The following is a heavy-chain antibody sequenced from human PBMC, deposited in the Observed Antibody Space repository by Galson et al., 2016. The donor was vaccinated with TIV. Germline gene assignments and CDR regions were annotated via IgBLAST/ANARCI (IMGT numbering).Heavy chain of an antibody. CDR3: HVVLTSGDSYGLDV. J-gene: IGHJ6*02. D-gene: IGHD3-22*01. CDR1: GGTFHKYT. V-gene: IGHV1-69*02. CDR2: IVPILGMT. Sequence: SVKVSCKASGGTFHKYTISWVRQAPGQGLEWMGRIVPILGMTNYAEKFQGRVTITADRSTSTAYMELSSLRPEDTAVYYSHVVLTSGDSYGLDVWGQGTTGTVSS.